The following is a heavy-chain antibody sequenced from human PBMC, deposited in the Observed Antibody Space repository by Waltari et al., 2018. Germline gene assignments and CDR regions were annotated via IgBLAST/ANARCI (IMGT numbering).Heavy chain of an antibody. J-gene: IGHJ3*02. CDR2: SDHSGRT. CDR1: GYSISSGYY. CDR3: ARDPGLTYYYGSGSYYTLNACDI. Sequence: QVQLQESGPGLVKPSETLSLTCAVSGYSISSGYYWGWIRQPPGKGLGWLGSSDHSGRTNYNPTLKSRVTISVDTSKNQFSLKLSAVTAADTAVYYWARDPGLTYYYGSGSYYTLNACDIGGQGTMVTVSS. V-gene: IGHV4-38-2*02. D-gene: IGHD3-10*01.